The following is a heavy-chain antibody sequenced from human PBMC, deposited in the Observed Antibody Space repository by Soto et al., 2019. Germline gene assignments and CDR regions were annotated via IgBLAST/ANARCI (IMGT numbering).Heavy chain of an antibody. D-gene: IGHD3-22*01. Sequence: QVQLVQSGAEVKKPGSSVKVSCKTSGGTLKNQAITWVRQAPGQGLEWMGGFLPPFNITNYAEKFQGRLTIPADEATRTSYMELGSLTSADPAVYFCASPTPPRIVLAFEVWGQGTMVTVSS. CDR2: FLPPFNIT. V-gene: IGHV1-69*01. CDR3: ASPTPPRIVLAFEV. CDR1: GGTLKNQA. J-gene: IGHJ3*01.